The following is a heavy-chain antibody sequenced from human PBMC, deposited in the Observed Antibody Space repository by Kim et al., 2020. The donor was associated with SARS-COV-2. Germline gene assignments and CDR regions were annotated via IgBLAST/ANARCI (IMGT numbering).Heavy chain of an antibody. CDR1: GFTFSSYA. Sequence: GGSLRLSCAASGFTFSSYAMSWVRQAPGKGLEWVSAISGSGGSTYYADSVKGRFTISRDNSKNTLYLQMNSLRAEDTAVYYCARHPVLWFGELTNFDYWGQGTLVTVSS. D-gene: IGHD3-10*01. V-gene: IGHV3-23*01. CDR3: ARHPVLWFGELTNFDY. J-gene: IGHJ4*02. CDR2: ISGSGGST.